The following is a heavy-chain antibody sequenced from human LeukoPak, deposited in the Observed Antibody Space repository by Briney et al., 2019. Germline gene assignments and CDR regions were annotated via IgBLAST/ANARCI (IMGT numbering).Heavy chain of an antibody. CDR2: ISGTGGST. Sequence: GGSLRLSCAASGFTFSGYAMSWVRQAPGKGLEWVSAISGTGGSTYYADSVKGRFTISRDNSKNTLYLQMNSLRAEDTAVYYCAKVANLYCSSGSCYWDYWGQGTLLTVSS. V-gene: IGHV3-23*01. D-gene: IGHD2-15*01. CDR3: AKVANLYCSSGSCYWDY. CDR1: GFTFSGYA. J-gene: IGHJ4*02.